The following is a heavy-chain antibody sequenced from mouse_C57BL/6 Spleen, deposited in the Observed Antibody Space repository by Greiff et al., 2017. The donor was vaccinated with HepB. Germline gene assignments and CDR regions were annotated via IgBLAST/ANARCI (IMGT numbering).Heavy chain of an antibody. CDR1: GYTFTSYW. V-gene: IGHV1-52*01. J-gene: IGHJ3*01. Sequence: QVQLQQSGAELVRPGSSVKLSCKASGYTFTSYWMHWVKQRPIQGLEWIGNIDPSDSETHYNQKFKDKATLTVDKSSSTAYMQFSSLTSEDSAIYYCARLDSSGYVPSYWGQGTLVTVSA. CDR2: IDPSDSET. D-gene: IGHD3-2*02. CDR3: ARLDSSGYVPSY.